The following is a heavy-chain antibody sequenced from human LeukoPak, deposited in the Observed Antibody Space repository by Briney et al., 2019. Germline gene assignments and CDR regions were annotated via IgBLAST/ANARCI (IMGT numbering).Heavy chain of an antibody. CDR2: IYSVGTT. CDR3: ARGLKDDYHLDY. D-gene: IGHD5-24*01. Sequence: GGSLRLSCAASGFTLSSNYMTWVRQAPGKGLEWVSVIYSVGTTYYADSVKGRFTISRDNSKNTLYLQMNSLRGEDTAVYYWARGLKDDYHLDYWGQGTLVTVSS. J-gene: IGHJ4*02. V-gene: IGHV3-66*02. CDR1: GFTLSSNY.